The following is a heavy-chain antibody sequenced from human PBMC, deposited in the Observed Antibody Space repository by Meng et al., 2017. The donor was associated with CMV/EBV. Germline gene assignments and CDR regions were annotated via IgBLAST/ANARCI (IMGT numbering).Heavy chain of an antibody. V-gene: IGHV3-30-3*01. J-gene: IGHJ6*02. CDR3: ARPYCTSPRCWLYYYSLDV. CDR2: ISSDGSKA. D-gene: IGHD2-8*01. Sequence: GESLKISCAASGFTFSSYAIHWVRQAPGKGLEWVAVISSDGSKAYYADSVRGRFTISRDNSKNTLHLQMVSLRAEDTAVYYCARPYCTSPRCWLYYYSLDVWGQGTTVTVSS. CDR1: GFTFSSYA.